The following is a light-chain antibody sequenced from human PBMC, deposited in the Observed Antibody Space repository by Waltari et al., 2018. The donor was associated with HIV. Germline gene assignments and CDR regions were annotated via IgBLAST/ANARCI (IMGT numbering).Light chain of an antibody. CDR1: QDIVNY. Sequence: DIQMTQSPSSLSASVGDRVTITCRASQDIVNYLVWFQQKPGEAPKSLIYAASSLQRGVPSKFWGSGSGTDFTLTIDTLHSEDSATYYCQQYKSYPLTFGQGTRLEIK. V-gene: IGKV1-16*02. CDR2: AAS. J-gene: IGKJ5*01. CDR3: QQYKSYPLT.